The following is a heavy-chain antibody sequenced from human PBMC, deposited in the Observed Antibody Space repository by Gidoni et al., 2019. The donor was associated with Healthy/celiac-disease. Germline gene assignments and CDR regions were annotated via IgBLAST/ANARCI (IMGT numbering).Heavy chain of an antibody. V-gene: IGHV3-15*01. Sequence: EVQLVESGGGWVKPGGSLGPPRAASGFTCSNAWMSWVRQAPGKGLEWVGRIKSETDGGPTDYAAPVKGRFTISRDDSKNTLYLQMNSLKAEDTAVYYCTTVYCGGDCYRDYWGQGTLVTVSS. CDR1: GFTCSNAW. D-gene: IGHD2-21*02. J-gene: IGHJ4*02. CDR3: TTVYCGGDCYRDY. CDR2: IKSETDGGPT.